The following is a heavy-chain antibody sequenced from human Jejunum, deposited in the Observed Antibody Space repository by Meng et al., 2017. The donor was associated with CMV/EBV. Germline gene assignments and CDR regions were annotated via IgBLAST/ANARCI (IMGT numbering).Heavy chain of an antibody. D-gene: IGHD1-26*01. V-gene: IGHV3-23*01. CDR3: TWEQLNY. Sequence: LKISCAASGFNFDTYAMNWGRQAPGKGLEWVSGITRGGATYYADSVMGRFTISRDNSRNTLYLQMNGLRADDTAVYYCTWEQLNYWGQGTLVTVSS. CDR1: GFNFDTYA. J-gene: IGHJ4*02. CDR2: ITRGGAT.